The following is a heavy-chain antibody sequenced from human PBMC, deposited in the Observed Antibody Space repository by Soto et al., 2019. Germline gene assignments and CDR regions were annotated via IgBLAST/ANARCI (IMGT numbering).Heavy chain of an antibody. J-gene: IGHJ4*02. CDR1: GFTFSSYE. CDR3: AREAHGGSYVGDY. D-gene: IGHD1-26*01. V-gene: IGHV3-48*03. Sequence: PGGSLRLSCAASGFTFSSYEMNWVRQAPGKGLEWVSYISSSGSTIYYADSVKGRFTISRDNAKNSLYLQMNSLRAEDTAVYYCAREAHGGSYVGDYWGQGTLVTVSS. CDR2: ISSSGSTI.